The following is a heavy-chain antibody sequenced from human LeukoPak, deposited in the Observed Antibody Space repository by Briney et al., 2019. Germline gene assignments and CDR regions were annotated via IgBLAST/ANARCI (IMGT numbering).Heavy chain of an antibody. CDR1: GGSISSSSYY. D-gene: IGHD6-13*01. CDR2: IYYSGST. V-gene: IGHV4-39*07. J-gene: IGHJ4*02. CDR3: AKSQGVAAAGTPLDD. Sequence: SETLSLTCTVSGGSISSSSYYWGWIRQPPGKGLEWIGSIYYSGSTYYNPSLKSRVTISVDTSKNQFSLKLSSVTAADTAVYYCAKSQGVAAAGTPLDDWGQGTLVTVSS.